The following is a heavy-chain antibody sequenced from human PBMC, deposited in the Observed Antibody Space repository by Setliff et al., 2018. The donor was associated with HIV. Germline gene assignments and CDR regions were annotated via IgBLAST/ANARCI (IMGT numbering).Heavy chain of an antibody. CDR1: GYTFTSYY. CDR3: ASRENPRGGYPKGWFDP. J-gene: IGHJ5*02. Sequence: ASVKVSCKASGYTFTSYYMHWVRQAPGQGLEWMGIINPSDGSTSYAQKFQGRVTMTRDTSTSTVYMELSSLRSEDTAVYYCASRENPRGGYPKGWFDPWGQGTLVTVSS. V-gene: IGHV1-46*01. D-gene: IGHD3-22*01. CDR2: INPSDGST.